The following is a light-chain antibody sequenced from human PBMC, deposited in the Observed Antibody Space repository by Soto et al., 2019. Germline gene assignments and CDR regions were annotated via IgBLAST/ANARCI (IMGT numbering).Light chain of an antibody. CDR2: EVS. J-gene: IGLJ1*01. CDR1: STYFVSYNR. V-gene: IGLV2-18*01. CDR3: SLYTSENAYV. Sequence: QAVLTQPPSVSGSPGQSVTISFTGTSTYFVSYNRVSWYQQPPGTAPKLMIYEVSKRPSGVPDRFSGSKSGNTASLTISGLQAADEADYYCSLYTSENAYVFGTGTKVTVL.